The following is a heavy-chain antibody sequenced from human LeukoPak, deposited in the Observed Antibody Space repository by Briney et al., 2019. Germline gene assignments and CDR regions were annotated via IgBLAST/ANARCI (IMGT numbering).Heavy chain of an antibody. CDR1: GYSISSGYN. CDR3: ASPGEDCSGGSCYSPLFDY. Sequence: PSETLSLTCTVSGYSISSGYNWGWIRQPPGKGLEWIGSIYHSGSTYCNPSLKSRVTISVDTSKNQFSLKLSSVTAADTAVYYCASPGEDCSGGSCYSPLFDYWGQGTLVTVSS. D-gene: IGHD2-15*01. J-gene: IGHJ4*02. CDR2: IYHSGST. V-gene: IGHV4-38-2*02.